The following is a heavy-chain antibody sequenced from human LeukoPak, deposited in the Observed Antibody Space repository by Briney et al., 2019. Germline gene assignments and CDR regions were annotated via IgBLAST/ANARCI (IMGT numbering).Heavy chain of an antibody. Sequence: ASVKVSCKASGYTFTGYYMHWMRQAPGQGLEWMGWINPNSGGTNYAQKFQGRVTMTRDTSISTAYMELSRLRSDDTAVYYCARGGTRSYYYYMDVWGKGTTVTVSS. D-gene: IGHD1-26*01. CDR2: INPNSGGT. J-gene: IGHJ6*03. CDR1: GYTFTGYY. V-gene: IGHV1-2*02. CDR3: ARGGTRSYYYYMDV.